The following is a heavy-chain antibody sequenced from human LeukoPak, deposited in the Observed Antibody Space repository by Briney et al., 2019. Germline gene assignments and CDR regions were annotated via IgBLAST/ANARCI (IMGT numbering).Heavy chain of an antibody. D-gene: IGHD1-26*01. Sequence: SVKVSCKASGGTFSSYAISWVRQAPGQGLEWMGGIIPIFGTANYAQKFQGRVTITADESTSTAYMELSSLRSEDTAVYYGARGVGARVRYFDYWGQGTLVTVSS. J-gene: IGHJ4*02. V-gene: IGHV1-69*13. CDR2: IIPIFGTA. CDR3: ARGVGARVRYFDY. CDR1: GGTFSSYA.